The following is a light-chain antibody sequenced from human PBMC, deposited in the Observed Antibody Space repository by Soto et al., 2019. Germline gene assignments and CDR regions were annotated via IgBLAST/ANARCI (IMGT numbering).Light chain of an antibody. Sequence: QSVLTQPPSASGSPGQSLTISCTGTSSDVGFYNFVSWYQQRPGKAPKLVIYEVTKRPSGVPDRFSGSKSGSTASLTVSGLQADDEADYYCCSTSGTANWVFGGGTKVTVL. CDR1: SSDVGFYNF. J-gene: IGLJ3*02. V-gene: IGLV2-8*01. CDR3: CSTSGTANWV. CDR2: EVT.